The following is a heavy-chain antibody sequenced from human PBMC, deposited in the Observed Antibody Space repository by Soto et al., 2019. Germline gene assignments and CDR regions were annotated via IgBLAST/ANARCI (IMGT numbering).Heavy chain of an antibody. CDR1: GFTFDDYA. Sequence: GGSLRLSCAASGFTFDDYAMHWVRQAPGKGLEWVSGISWNSGSIGYADSVKGRFTISRDNAKNSLYLQMNSLRAEDTALYYCAKDFRDRYCSGGSCYLTAFDIWGQGTMVTVSS. V-gene: IGHV3-9*01. CDR2: ISWNSGSI. CDR3: AKDFRDRYCSGGSCYLTAFDI. D-gene: IGHD2-15*01. J-gene: IGHJ3*02.